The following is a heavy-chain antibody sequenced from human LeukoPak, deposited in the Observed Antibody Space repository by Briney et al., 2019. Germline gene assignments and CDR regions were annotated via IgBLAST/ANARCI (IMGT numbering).Heavy chain of an antibody. Sequence: PAETLSLTCTVSGGSISSGTYHWNWLRQHPGKGLEWIGYIYYSGTTSYDPPLKSRGTISVDTSKNQFSLKLNSLTAADTAVYYCARRGSENSFDYWGQGTLVTVSS. CDR2: IYYSGTT. CDR1: GGSISSGTYH. D-gene: IGHD1-26*01. CDR3: ARRGSENSFDY. V-gene: IGHV4-31*03. J-gene: IGHJ4*02.